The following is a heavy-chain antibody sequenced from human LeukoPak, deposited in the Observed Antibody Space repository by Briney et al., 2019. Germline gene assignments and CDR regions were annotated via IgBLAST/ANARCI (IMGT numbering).Heavy chain of an antibody. V-gene: IGHV4-4*09. J-gene: IGHJ6*03. Sequence: SETLSLTCTVSGGSISSYYWSWIRQPPGKGLEWIGYIYTSGSTNYSPSLKSRVTISVDTSKNQFSLKLSSVTAADTAVYYRARLIVPAALMDVWGKGTTVTVSS. CDR1: GGSISSYY. D-gene: IGHD2-2*01. CDR3: ARLIVPAALMDV. CDR2: IYTSGST.